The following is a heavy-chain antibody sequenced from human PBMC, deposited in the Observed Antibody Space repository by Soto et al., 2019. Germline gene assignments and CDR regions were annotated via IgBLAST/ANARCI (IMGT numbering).Heavy chain of an antibody. CDR1: GGSISSYY. V-gene: IGHV4-59*08. Sequence: QVQLQESGPGLVKPSETLSLTCTVSGGSISSYYWSWIRQPPGKGLEWIGYIYYSGRTNYNPSPKRRVALSVDASKNQFALKLSSVTAAGSAVYYCARLVEMATSTVFDYWGQGTLVTVSS. D-gene: IGHD5-12*01. J-gene: IGHJ4*02. CDR3: ARLVEMATSTVFDY. CDR2: IYYSGRT.